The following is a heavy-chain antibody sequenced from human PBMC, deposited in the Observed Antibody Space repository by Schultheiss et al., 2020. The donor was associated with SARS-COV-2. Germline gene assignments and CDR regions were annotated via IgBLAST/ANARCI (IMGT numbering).Heavy chain of an antibody. V-gene: IGHV3-23*01. CDR3: AKDLGQLFDLYDY. J-gene: IGHJ4*02. CDR1: GFTFSSYA. CDR2: LSGRGGST. Sequence: GESLKISCAASGFTFSSYAMTWVRQAPGKGLEWVSDLSGRGGSTYYADSVKGRFTISRDISKNTLYLQMNSLRAEDTAIYYCAKDLGQLFDLYDYWGRGTLVTVSS. D-gene: IGHD3-9*01.